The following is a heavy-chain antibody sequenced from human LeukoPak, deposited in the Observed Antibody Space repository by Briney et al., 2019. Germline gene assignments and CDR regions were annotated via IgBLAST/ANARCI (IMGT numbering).Heavy chain of an antibody. J-gene: IGHJ4*02. CDR1: GGSFSGYY. D-gene: IGHD1-14*01. CDR3: ARGAAGATVQY. Sequence: PSETLSLTCAVYGGSFSGYYWSWIRQPPGKGLEWIGEINHSGSTNYNPSLKSRVTISVDTSKNQFSLKLSSVTAADTAVYYCARGAAGATVQYWGQGTLVTVSS. V-gene: IGHV4-34*01. CDR2: INHSGST.